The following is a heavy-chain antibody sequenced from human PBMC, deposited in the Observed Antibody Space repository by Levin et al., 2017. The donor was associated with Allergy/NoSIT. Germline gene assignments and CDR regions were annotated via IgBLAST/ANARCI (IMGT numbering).Heavy chain of an antibody. CDR3: ARGFRGYSYGFDS. J-gene: IGHJ4*02. V-gene: IGHV4-59*08. Sequence: RASETLSLTCTVSGDSISSFYWGWIRQPPGKGLEWIGYIHYTGSTNYSPSLKGRVTISRDMSKNQFSLKLSSVTASDTAMYYCARGFRGYSYGFDSWGQGTLVTVSS. CDR2: IHYTGST. CDR1: GDSISSFY. D-gene: IGHD5-18*01.